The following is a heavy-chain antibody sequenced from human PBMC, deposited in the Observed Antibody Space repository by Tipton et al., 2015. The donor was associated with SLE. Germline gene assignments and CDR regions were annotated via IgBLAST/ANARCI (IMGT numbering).Heavy chain of an antibody. V-gene: IGHV4-38-2*01. J-gene: IGHJ3*02. CDR3: ARRDAFDI. CDR1: GYSISSGYY. Sequence: TLSLTCAVSGYSISSGYYWGWIRQPPGKGLEWIGGIYYSGSTYYNPSLKSRVTISVDTSKNQFSLKLSSVTAADTAVYYCARRDAFDIWGQGTMVTVSS. CDR2: IYYSGST.